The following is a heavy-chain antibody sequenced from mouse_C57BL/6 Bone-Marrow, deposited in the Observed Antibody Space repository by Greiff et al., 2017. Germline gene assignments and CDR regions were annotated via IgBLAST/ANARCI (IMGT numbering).Heavy chain of an antibody. CDR2: IDPSDSYT. J-gene: IGHJ2*01. Sequence: QVQLKQPGAELVMPGASVKLSCKASGYTFTSYWMHWVKQRPGQGLEWIGEIDPSDSYTNYNQKFKGKSTLTVDKSSSTAYMQLSSLTSEDSAVYYCARRDYFDSWGQGTTLTVSS. V-gene: IGHV1-69*01. CDR1: GYTFTSYW. CDR3: ARRDYFDS.